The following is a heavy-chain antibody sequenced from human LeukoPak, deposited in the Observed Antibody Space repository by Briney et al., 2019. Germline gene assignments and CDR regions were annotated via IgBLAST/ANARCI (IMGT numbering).Heavy chain of an antibody. CDR2: ISYDGSNK. J-gene: IGHJ3*02. V-gene: IGHV3-30*04. CDR1: GFTFSSYA. Sequence: GGSLRLSCAASGFTFSSYAMHWVRQAPGKGLEWVAVISYDGSNKYYADSVKGRFTISRDNSKNTVCLQMNSLRAEDTAVCHCARDMYKGGWELLRDAFDIWGQGTMVTVSS. D-gene: IGHD1-26*01. CDR3: ARDMYKGGWELLRDAFDI.